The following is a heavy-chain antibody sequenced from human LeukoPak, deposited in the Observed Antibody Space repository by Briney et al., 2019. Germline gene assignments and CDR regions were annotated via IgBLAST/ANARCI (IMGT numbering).Heavy chain of an antibody. CDR2: IYTSGST. D-gene: IGHD6-13*01. CDR3: ARDSRVAAGDY. Sequence: SETLSLTCTVSGYSISSGYYWGWIRQPAGKGLEWIGRIYTSGSTNYNPSLKGRVTISVDTSKNQFSLKLSSVTAADTAVYYCARDSRVAAGDYWGQGTLVTVSS. J-gene: IGHJ4*02. V-gene: IGHV4-61*02. CDR1: GYSISSGYY.